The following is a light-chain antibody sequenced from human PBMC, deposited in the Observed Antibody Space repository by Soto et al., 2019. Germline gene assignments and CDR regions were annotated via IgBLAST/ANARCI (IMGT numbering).Light chain of an antibody. Sequence: DIVLTQSPAIVSLSPEERATLSCRASQSIGNFLAWYQQKPGQPPRLLIFDASNRAAGVPARFSGSGSGTDFTLTIRSLEPEDFAVYYCHHFGSLPETFGQGTKVDFK. CDR3: HHFGSLPET. CDR1: QSIGNF. V-gene: IGKV3-11*01. J-gene: IGKJ1*01. CDR2: DAS.